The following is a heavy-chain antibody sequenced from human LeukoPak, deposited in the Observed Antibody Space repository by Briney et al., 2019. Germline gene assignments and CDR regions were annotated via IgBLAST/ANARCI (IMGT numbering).Heavy chain of an antibody. V-gene: IGHV1-2*02. CDR2: INPNSGDT. CDR1: GYTFTGYY. D-gene: IGHD5-12*01. J-gene: IGHJ4*02. Sequence: ASARVSCKASGYTFTGYYVHWLRQAPGQGLEWMGWINPNSGDTNYAQKFQGRVTMTRDTSISTAYMELSRLTSDDTAVYYCAKNPYEYYFDYWGQGTLVTVSS. CDR3: AKNPYEYYFDY.